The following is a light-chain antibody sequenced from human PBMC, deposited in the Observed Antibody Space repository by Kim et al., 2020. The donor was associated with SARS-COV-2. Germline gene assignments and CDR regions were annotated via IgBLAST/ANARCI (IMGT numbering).Light chain of an antibody. CDR3: QAWDSSTVV. Sequence: SVTPGKTASITCSGDKLGDKYVCWYQQKPGQSPVLVIYQDSKRTSGIPERFSGSNSGNTATLTISGTQAMDEADYYCQAWDSSTVVFGGGTQLTVL. CDR1: KLGDKY. J-gene: IGLJ2*01. V-gene: IGLV3-1*01. CDR2: QDS.